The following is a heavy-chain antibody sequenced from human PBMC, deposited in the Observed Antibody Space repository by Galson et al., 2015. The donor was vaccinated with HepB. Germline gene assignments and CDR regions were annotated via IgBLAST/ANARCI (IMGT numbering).Heavy chain of an antibody. J-gene: IGHJ4*02. V-gene: IGHV3-30*04. CDR3: ARGQGWD. CDR2: ISYDGSNK. CDR1: GFTFSSYA. D-gene: IGHD1-26*01. Sequence: SLRLSCAASGFTFSSYAMHWVRQAPGKGLEWVAVISYDGSNKYYADSVKGRFTISRDNSKNTLYLQMNSLRAEDTAVYYCARGQGWDWGQGTLVTVSS.